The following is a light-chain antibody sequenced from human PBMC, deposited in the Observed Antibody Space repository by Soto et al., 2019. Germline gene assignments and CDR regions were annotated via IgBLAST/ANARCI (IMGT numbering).Light chain of an antibody. CDR3: SSYSNNDALV. CDR1: ISDIGHYDF. CDR2: RVS. Sequence: QSALTQPASGSGAPGQSVTISCTGTISDIGHYDFVSWYQQRPGKAPKLIIFRVSNRPSGVSDRFSGSKSGSTASLVISNLQAEDEADYYCSSYSNNDALVFGGGTKLTVL. J-gene: IGLJ3*02. V-gene: IGLV2-14*03.